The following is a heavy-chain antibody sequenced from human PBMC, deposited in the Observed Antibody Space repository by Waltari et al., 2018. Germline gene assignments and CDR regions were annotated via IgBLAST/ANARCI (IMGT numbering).Heavy chain of an antibody. CDR1: GGSFSGYY. CDR2: INHRGST. V-gene: IGHV4-34*01. CDR3: ARGGSSSGFRLLNYYYGMDV. J-gene: IGHJ6*02. Sequence: QVQLQQWGAGLLKPSETLSLTCAVYGGSFSGYYWSWIRQPPGKGLEWIGEINHRGSTDYHPTIKSRVTISVDTSKNQFSLKLSSVTAADTAVYYCARGGSSSGFRLLNYYYGMDVWGQGTTVTVSS. D-gene: IGHD3-22*01.